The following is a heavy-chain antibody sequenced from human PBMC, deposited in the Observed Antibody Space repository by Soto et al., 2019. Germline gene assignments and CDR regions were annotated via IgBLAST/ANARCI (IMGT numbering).Heavy chain of an antibody. D-gene: IGHD6-19*01. V-gene: IGHV3-23*01. J-gene: IGHJ4*02. CDR2: ISGGGLNT. CDR3: AKGGSGWYPFDY. Sequence: EVQLLESGGDLVQPGGSLRLSCTASAFTFRNYAMTWVRQAPGKSLEWISSISGGGLNTHYADSVKGRFTVSRDDSKSTLYLQMANLTAGDTAVYYCAKGGSGWYPFDYWGQETLVTVSS. CDR1: AFTFRNYA.